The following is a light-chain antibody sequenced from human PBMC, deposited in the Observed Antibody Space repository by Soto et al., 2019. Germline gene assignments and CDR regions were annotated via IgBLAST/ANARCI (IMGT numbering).Light chain of an antibody. CDR2: GAS. J-gene: IGKJ1*01. Sequence: EVVLTQSPGTLSLSPGERATLSCRASQSVSSSYLAWYQQKPGQAPRLLIYGASNRATGIPDRFTGSGSGTEFTLTIGSLQSEDFAVYYCQQYNSWPLTFGQGTKVDI. CDR1: QSVSSSY. CDR3: QQYNSWPLT. V-gene: IGKV3-20*01.